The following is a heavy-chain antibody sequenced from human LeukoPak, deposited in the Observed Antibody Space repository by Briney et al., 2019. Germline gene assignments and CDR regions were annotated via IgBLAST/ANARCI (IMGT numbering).Heavy chain of an antibody. CDR3: ARDARRGWFDP. CDR1: GGSINSYY. CDR2: IYTSGST. Sequence: SETLSLTCTVSGGSINSYYWSWIRQPAGKGLEWIGRIYTSGSTNYNPSLKSRVTISVDTSKNQFSLKLSSVTAADTAVYYCARDARRGWFDPWGQGTLVTVSS. V-gene: IGHV4-4*07. D-gene: IGHD3-10*01. J-gene: IGHJ5*02.